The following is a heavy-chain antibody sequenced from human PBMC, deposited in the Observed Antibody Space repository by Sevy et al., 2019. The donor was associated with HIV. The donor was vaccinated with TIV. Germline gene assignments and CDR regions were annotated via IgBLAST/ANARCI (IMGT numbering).Heavy chain of an antibody. J-gene: IGHJ5*02. V-gene: IGHV3-11*06. Sequence: GGSLRLSCAASGFTFSDYYMSWIRQAPGKGLEWVSYISSSSSYTNYADSVKGRFTISRDKAKNSLHRQMNSLRAEDTAVYYCARIGYSYAPGWFDPWGQGTLVTVSS. CDR2: ISSSSSYT. D-gene: IGHD5-18*01. CDR3: ARIGYSYAPGWFDP. CDR1: GFTFSDYY.